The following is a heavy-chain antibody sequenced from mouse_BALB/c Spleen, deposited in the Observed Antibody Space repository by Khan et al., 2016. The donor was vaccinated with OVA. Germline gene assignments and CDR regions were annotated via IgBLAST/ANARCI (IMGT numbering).Heavy chain of an antibody. CDR1: GFSLTSYG. CDR2: IRGDGST. CDR3: AKWGDGSSYAMDY. D-gene: IGHD2-3*01. J-gene: IGHJ4*01. Sequence: QVQLKESGPGLVAPSQSLSITCTVSGFSLTSYGVNWVRQPPGKGLEWLGVIRGDGSTNYNSTLIYSLSISKDNSKRHEFFKLNSLHTDDTATYSCAKWGDGSSYAMDYWGQGTSVTVSS. V-gene: IGHV2-3*01.